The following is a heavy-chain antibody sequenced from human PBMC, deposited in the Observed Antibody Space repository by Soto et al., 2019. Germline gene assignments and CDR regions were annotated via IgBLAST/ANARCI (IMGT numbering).Heavy chain of an antibody. V-gene: IGHV1-18*04. J-gene: IGHJ5*02. CDR3: ARAKGTDMITFGGVIEVYNWFDP. Sequence: QVQLVQSGAEEKKPGASVKVSCKASGYTFTSYGISWVRQAPGQGLEWMGWISAYNGNTNYAQKLQGRVTMTTDTSTSTAYMELRSLRSDDTAVYYCARAKGTDMITFGGVIEVYNWFDPWGQGTLVTVSS. CDR1: GYTFTSYG. D-gene: IGHD3-16*02. CDR2: ISAYNGNT.